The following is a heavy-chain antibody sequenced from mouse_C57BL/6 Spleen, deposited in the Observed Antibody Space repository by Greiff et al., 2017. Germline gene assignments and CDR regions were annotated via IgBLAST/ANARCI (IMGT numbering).Heavy chain of an antibody. CDR2: INPSNGGT. V-gene: IGHV1-53*01. CDR3: ARAYDGYYGDYYAMDY. CDR1: GYTFTSYW. D-gene: IGHD2-3*01. Sequence: QVQLQQPGPELVKPGASVKLSCKASGYTFTSYWMHWVTRRPGQGLEWIGNINPSNGGTNYNETFTSKATLTVDKSTITAYMQLSSLTSEDSAVYYCARAYDGYYGDYYAMDYWGQGTSVTVSS. J-gene: IGHJ4*01.